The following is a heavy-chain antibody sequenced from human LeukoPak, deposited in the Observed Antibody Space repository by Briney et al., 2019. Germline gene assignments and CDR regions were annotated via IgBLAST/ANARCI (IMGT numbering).Heavy chain of an antibody. Sequence: SETLSLTCTVSGGSISYYYWSWIRQPPGKGLEWIAYIHYSGSTSYNPSLKSRVTISVDTSKNQFSLKLNSVTAADTAVYYCARQPDRRQLVLWGQGTLVTVSS. D-gene: IGHD6-13*01. CDR1: GGSISYYY. CDR3: ARQPDRRQLVL. J-gene: IGHJ4*02. CDR2: IHYSGST. V-gene: IGHV4-59*08.